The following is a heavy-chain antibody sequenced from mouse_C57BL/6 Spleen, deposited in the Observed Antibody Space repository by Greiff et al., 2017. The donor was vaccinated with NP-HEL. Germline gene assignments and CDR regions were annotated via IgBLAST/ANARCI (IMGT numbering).Heavy chain of an antibody. CDR3: ARIGRGNLLLRSNDHYYAMDY. D-gene: IGHD1-1*01. V-gene: IGHV8-8*01. CDR1: GFSLSTFGMG. J-gene: IGHJ4*01. Sequence: QVTLKVSGPGILQPSQTLSLTCSFSGFSLSTFGMGVGWIRQPSGKGLEWLAHIWWDDDKYYNPALKSRLTISKDTSKNQVFLKIANVDTADTATYYCARIGRGNLLLRSNDHYYAMDYWGQGTSVTVSS. CDR2: IWWDDDK.